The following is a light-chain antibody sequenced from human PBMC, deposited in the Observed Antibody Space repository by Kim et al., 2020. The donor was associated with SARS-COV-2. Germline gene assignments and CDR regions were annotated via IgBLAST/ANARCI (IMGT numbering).Light chain of an antibody. J-gene: IGKJ5*01. CDR2: DAS. CDR3: QQRSNWPPIT. Sequence: SPAERATLSCRASQSVSSHLAWYQQKPGQAPRLLIYDASNRATGIPARFSGSGSGTDFTLTISSLEPEDFAVYYCQQRSNWPPITFGQGTRLEIK. CDR1: QSVSSH. V-gene: IGKV3-11*01.